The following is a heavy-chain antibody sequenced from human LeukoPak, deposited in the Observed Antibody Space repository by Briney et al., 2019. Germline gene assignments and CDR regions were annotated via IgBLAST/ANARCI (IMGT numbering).Heavy chain of an antibody. CDR1: GGSISSYY. J-gene: IGHJ4*02. Sequence: SETLSLTCTVSGGSISSYYRSWIRQPPGKGLEWIGYIYYSGSTNYNPSLKSRVTISVDTSKNQFSLKLSSVTAADTAVYYCARHRYSSGWYDYWGQGTLVTVSS. V-gene: IGHV4-59*08. CDR3: ARHRYSSGWYDY. CDR2: IYYSGST. D-gene: IGHD6-19*01.